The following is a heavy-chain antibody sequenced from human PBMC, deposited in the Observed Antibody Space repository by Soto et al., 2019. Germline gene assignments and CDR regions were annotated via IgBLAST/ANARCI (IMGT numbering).Heavy chain of an antibody. CDR2: IRSKAYGGTT. Sequence: GGSLRLSCTASGFTFGDYAMSWFRQAPGKGLEWVGFIRSKAYGGTTEYAASVKGRFTISRDDSKSTAYLQMNSLKTEDTAVYYCTRVFRYCISTSCLDFDYWGQGTLVTVSS. V-gene: IGHV3-49*03. J-gene: IGHJ4*02. D-gene: IGHD2-2*01. CDR3: TRVFRYCISTSCLDFDY. CDR1: GFTFGDYA.